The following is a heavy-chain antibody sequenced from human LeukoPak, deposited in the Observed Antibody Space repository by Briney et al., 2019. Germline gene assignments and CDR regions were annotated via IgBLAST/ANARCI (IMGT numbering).Heavy chain of an antibody. Sequence: PGGSLRLSCAASGFTFSTYAMSWVRQAPGKGLEWVSAISGSGGSTYYADSVKGRFTISRDNSKNTLYLQMNSLRAEDTAVYYCAKDTGSEVGGLFDYWGQGTLVTVSS. D-gene: IGHD1-26*01. V-gene: IGHV3-23*01. J-gene: IGHJ4*02. CDR1: GFTFSTYA. CDR2: ISGSGGST. CDR3: AKDTGSEVGGLFDY.